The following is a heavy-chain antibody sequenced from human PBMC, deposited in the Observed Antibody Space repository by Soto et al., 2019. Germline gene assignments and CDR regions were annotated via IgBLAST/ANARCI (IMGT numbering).Heavy chain of an antibody. V-gene: IGHV1-8*01. CDR3: ARGDGYIFDY. D-gene: IGHD5-12*01. CDR1: AYTFISYD. J-gene: IGHJ4*02. CDR2: MNPNTGDT. Sequence: QVQLVQSGAEVKKPGASVKISCKASAYTFISYDINWVRQATGQGLEWMGWMNPNTGDTGYAQKFQGRVTMTGNTSINTANLELSSLRSDDTAVYFCARGDGYIFDYWGQGTLVTVSS.